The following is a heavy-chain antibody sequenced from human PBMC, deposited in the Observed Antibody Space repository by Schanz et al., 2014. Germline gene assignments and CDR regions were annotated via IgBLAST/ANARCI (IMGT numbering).Heavy chain of an antibody. J-gene: IGHJ4*02. CDR1: GFAFSVYG. D-gene: IGHD3-9*01. Sequence: VQMVESGGGVVQPGRSLRLSCAASGFAFSVYGMHWVRQAPGKGLEWVSALSGSGGSTYYADSVKGRFTISRDNSKNTLYLQVNSLRAEDTAVYYCAKQIHYDILAVTRNWGQGTLVTVSS. CDR3: AKQIHYDILAVTRN. V-gene: IGHV3-23*04. CDR2: LSGSGGST.